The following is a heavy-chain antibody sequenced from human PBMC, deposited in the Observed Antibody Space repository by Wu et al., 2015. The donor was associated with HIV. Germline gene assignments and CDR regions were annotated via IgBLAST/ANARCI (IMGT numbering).Heavy chain of an antibody. D-gene: IGHD3-10*01. J-gene: IGHJ4*02. CDR3: ARAFVTMVRESRASLSY. CDR2: INPNSGGT. CDR1: GYTFTGYY. V-gene: IGHV1-2*02. Sequence: QVQLVQSGAEVKKPGASVKVSCKASGYTFTGYYVHWVRQAPGQGLEWVGWINPNSGGTNYAQKFQGRVTMTRDTSISTAYMELSRLRSDDTAVYYCARAFVTMVRESRASLSYWGQGTLVTVSS.